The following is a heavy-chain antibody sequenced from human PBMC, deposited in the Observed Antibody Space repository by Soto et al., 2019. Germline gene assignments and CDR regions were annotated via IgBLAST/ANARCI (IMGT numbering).Heavy chain of an antibody. CDR2: IDPSNGNT. Sequence: QVQLLQSGGEVRKPGASVKVSCKASGYTFSKYGISWVRQARGQGLEWMAWIDPSNGNTNYAQKFQGRVTLTTDTSTTTAYMYLRSVNSDDTSGCCCARGVPESDAKYFYMEDWGKGTTVTVSS. CDR3: ARGVPESDAKYFYMED. V-gene: IGHV1-18*01. J-gene: IGHJ6*03. CDR1: GYTFSKYG.